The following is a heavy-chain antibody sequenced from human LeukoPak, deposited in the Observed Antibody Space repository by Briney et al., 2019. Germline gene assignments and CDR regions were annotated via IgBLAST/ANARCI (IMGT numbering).Heavy chain of an antibody. CDR3: ARDAGDSGSYYIYYYYGMDV. V-gene: IGHV3-30-3*01. J-gene: IGHJ6*02. Sequence: GRSLRLSCAASGFTFSSYAMHWVRQAPGKGLEWVAVISYDESNKYYADSVKGRFTISRDNSKNTLYLQMNSLRAEDTAVYYCARDAGDSGSYYIYYYYGMDVWGQGTTVTVSS. D-gene: IGHD3-10*01. CDR2: ISYDESNK. CDR1: GFTFSSYA.